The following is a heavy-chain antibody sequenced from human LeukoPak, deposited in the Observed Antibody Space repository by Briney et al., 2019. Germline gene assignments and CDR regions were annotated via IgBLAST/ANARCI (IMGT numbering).Heavy chain of an antibody. J-gene: IGHJ6*03. CDR1: EYTLTELS. V-gene: IGHV1-24*01. D-gene: IGHD5-12*01. Sequence: ASVKVSCKVSEYTLTELSMHWVRQAPGKGLEWMGGFDPEDGETIYAQKFQGRVTMTEDTSTDTAYMELSSLRSEDTAVYYCATLKWDIVATSSDYYYYMDVWGKGTTVTVSS. CDR3: ATLKWDIVATSSDYYYYMDV. CDR2: FDPEDGET.